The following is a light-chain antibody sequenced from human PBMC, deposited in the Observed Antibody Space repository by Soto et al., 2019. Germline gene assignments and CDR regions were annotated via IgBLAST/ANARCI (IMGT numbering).Light chain of an antibody. Sequence: DIQMTQSPSTLSASVGDRVTITCRASQSISSWLAWYKQKPGKAPKLLIYKASSLESGVQSRFGGSGSGTEFNRTISSLQPDDFATYYCQQYNSYSETFGQGTKVEIK. J-gene: IGKJ1*01. CDR2: KAS. CDR1: QSISSW. V-gene: IGKV1-5*03. CDR3: QQYNSYSET.